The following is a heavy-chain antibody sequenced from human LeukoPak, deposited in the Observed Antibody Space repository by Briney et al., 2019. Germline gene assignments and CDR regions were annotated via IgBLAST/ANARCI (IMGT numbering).Heavy chain of an antibody. J-gene: IGHJ4*02. CDR3: AGLRGDLYRPFDF. V-gene: IGHV4-4*02. Sequence: PSGTLSLTCAVSGDSISSNHWWSWVRQSPGRGLEWIGEIYPSGSTNYNSSLKSRVTISLDKSKNQFSLKLTSVTAADTAIYYCAGLRGDLYRPFDFWGQGTLVTVSS. D-gene: IGHD3-16*01. CDR2: IYPSGST. CDR1: GDSISSNHW.